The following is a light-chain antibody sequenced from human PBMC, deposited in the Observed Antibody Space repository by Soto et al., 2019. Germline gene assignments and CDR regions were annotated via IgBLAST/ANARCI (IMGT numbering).Light chain of an antibody. CDR2: AAS. Sequence: EILLTQSPSTLSLSPGEGVTLSCRASQSVTVNSLAWYQQKPGQAPRLLIYAASTRAAAVPDMFTGSGSGTDFALTISRLEPEDFGVYYCQQYGDSPLTSGPGTKVDIK. CDR1: QSVTVNS. CDR3: QQYGDSPLT. J-gene: IGKJ3*01. V-gene: IGKV3-20*01.